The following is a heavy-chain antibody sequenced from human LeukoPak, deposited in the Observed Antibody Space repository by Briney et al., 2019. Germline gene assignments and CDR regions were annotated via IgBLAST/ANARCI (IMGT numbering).Heavy chain of an antibody. CDR3: ARDRSGTGPAVLYYFDY. J-gene: IGHJ4*02. Sequence: PGGSLRLSCAASGFTFSSCALHWVRQAPDRGLEWVAVISYDGINKYYADSVKGRFSMSRDNSKNTLFLQMNSLRAEDTAVYYCARDRSGTGPAVLYYFDYWGQGTLVTVSS. D-gene: IGHD1-26*01. CDR2: ISYDGINK. CDR1: GFTFSSCA. V-gene: IGHV3-30-3*01.